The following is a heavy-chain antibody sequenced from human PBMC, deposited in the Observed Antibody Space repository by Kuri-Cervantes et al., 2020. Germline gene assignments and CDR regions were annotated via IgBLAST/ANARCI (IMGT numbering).Heavy chain of an antibody. CDR1: GFTFSSYE. CDR3: ARDSLYITMVQGATAGRINWFDP. Sequence: SLKISCAASGFTFSSYEMNWVRQAPGKGLEWVSGISWNSGSIGYADSVKGRFTISRDNAKNSLYLQMNSLRAEDTAVYYCARDSLYITMVQGATAGRINWFDPWGQGTLVTVSS. J-gene: IGHJ5*02. D-gene: IGHD3-10*01. CDR2: ISWNSGSI. V-gene: IGHV3-9*01.